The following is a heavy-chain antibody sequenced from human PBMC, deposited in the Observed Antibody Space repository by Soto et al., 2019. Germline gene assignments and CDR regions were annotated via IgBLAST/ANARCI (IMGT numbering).Heavy chain of an antibody. CDR3: AGTSSGWYGFDS. J-gene: IGHJ5*01. D-gene: IGHD6-19*01. CDR1: GYTFTRYD. CDR2: MNPNSGNT. V-gene: IGHV1-8*01. Sequence: ASVKVSCKASGYTFTRYDINWVRQATGQGLEWMGGMNPNSGNTGYAQKFQGRVTMTRNTSISTAYMELSSLRSEDTAVYYCAGTSSGWYGFDSWGQGTLVTVSS.